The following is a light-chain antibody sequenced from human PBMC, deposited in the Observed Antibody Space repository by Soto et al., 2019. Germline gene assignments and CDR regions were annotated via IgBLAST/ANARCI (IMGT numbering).Light chain of an antibody. CDR2: LGS. Sequence: DIVMTQSPLSLPVTPGEPASISCGSSQSLLLSNGYNSLEWYVQKPGQSPQLLIYLGSNRASGAXDXXSCRCSGTDFPLQMRRVEAEDVVVYYCTLALQSPQSFGQGTKLEIK. J-gene: IGKJ2*03. CDR3: TLALQSPQS. CDR1: QSLLLSNGYNS. V-gene: IGKV2-28*01.